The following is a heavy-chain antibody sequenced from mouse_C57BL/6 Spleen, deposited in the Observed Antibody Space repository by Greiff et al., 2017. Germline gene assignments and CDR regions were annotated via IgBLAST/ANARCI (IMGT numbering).Heavy chain of an antibody. J-gene: IGHJ3*01. CDR3: ARANYYDYDEGFAY. Sequence: EVQLVESGPGLVKPSQSLSLTCSVTGYSITSGYYWNWIRQFPGNKLEWMGYISYDGSNNYNPSLKNRISITRDTSKNQFFLKLNSVTTEDTATYYCARANYYDYDEGFAYWGQGTLVTVSA. CDR2: ISYDGSN. CDR1: GYSITSGYY. D-gene: IGHD2-4*01. V-gene: IGHV3-6*01.